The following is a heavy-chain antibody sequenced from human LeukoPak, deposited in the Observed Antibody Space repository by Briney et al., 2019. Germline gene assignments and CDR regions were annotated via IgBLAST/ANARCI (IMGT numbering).Heavy chain of an antibody. CDR2: IWYEGSHA. Sequence: PGRSLRLSCSASGFTFSTYGMNWVRQAPGKGLEWVAVIWYEGSHANYADAVKGRFTISRDNSKNTLYLQMNSLRAEDTAVYYCARITMVRGVIIGGIDYWGQGTLVTVSS. CDR1: GFTFSTYG. CDR3: ARITMVRGVIIGGIDY. D-gene: IGHD3-10*01. J-gene: IGHJ4*02. V-gene: IGHV3-33*01.